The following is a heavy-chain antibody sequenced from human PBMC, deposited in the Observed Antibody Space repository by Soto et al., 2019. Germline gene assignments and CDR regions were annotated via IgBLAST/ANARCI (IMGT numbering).Heavy chain of an antibody. CDR1: GFTFSSYG. D-gene: IGHD3-3*01. CDR3: AKEFWDFWSGYYWRDYYYYGMDV. CDR2: ISYDGSNK. J-gene: IGHJ6*02. Sequence: QVQLVESGGGVVQPGRSLRLSCAASGFTFSSYGMHWVRQAPGKGLEWVAVISYDGSNKYYADSVKGRFTISRDNSKNTLYLQMNSLRAEDTAVYYCAKEFWDFWSGYYWRDYYYYGMDVWGQGTTVTVSS. V-gene: IGHV3-30*18.